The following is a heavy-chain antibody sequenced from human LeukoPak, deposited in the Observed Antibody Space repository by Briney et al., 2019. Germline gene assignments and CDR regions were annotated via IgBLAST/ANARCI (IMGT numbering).Heavy chain of an antibody. D-gene: IGHD3-9*01. J-gene: IGHJ3*02. V-gene: IGHV4-59*11. CDR1: GGSINNHY. CDR3: ARRSYDILTGYYPDAFDI. Sequence: PSETLSLTCTVSGGSINNHYWSWIRQPPGKGLEWIGYIYYSGSTNYNPSLKSRVTISVDTSKNQFSLKLSSVTAADTAVYHCARRSYDILTGYYPDAFDIWGQGTMVTVSS. CDR2: IYYSGST.